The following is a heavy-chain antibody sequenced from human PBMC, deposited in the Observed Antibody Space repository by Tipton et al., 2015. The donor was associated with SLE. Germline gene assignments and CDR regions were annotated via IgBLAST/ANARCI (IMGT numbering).Heavy chain of an antibody. D-gene: IGHD3-10*01. CDR2: IYYKGST. J-gene: IGHJ5*02. Sequence: TLSLTCTVSGGSVNGHYWNWIRQAPGKGLEWIGYIYYKGSTDYKSSLKSRLTISIDTSKSQFSLKLNSVTAADTAIYYCVRGGGSGVDWFDPWGQGTLVTVSS. CDR3: VRGGGSGVDWFDP. CDR1: GGSVNGHY. V-gene: IGHV4-59*02.